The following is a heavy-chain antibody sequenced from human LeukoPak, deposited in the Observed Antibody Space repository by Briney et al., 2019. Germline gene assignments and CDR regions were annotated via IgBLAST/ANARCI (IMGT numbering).Heavy chain of an antibody. CDR2: IIPILGIA. CDR3: ARDMVRVPGYY. Sequence: SVKVSCKASGGTFSSYTISWVRQAPGPGLEWMGRIIPILGIANYAQKFQGRVTITADKSTSTAYMELSSLRSEDTAVYYCARDMVRVPGYYWGQGTLVTVSS. CDR1: GGTFSSYT. D-gene: IGHD3-10*01. V-gene: IGHV1-69*04. J-gene: IGHJ4*02.